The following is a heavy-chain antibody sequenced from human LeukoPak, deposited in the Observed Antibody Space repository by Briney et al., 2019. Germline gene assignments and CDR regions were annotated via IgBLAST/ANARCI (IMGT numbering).Heavy chain of an antibody. CDR3: ARVGTAMVAFDP. V-gene: IGHV4-31*03. CDR1: GGSISSGGYY. D-gene: IGHD5-18*01. J-gene: IGHJ5*02. CDR2: IYYSGST. Sequence: SETLSLTCTVSGGSISSGGYYWSWIRQHPGKGLEWIGYIYYSGSTYYNPSLKSRVTISVDTSKNQFSLKLSSVTAADTAVYYCARVGTAMVAFDPWGQGTLVTVSS.